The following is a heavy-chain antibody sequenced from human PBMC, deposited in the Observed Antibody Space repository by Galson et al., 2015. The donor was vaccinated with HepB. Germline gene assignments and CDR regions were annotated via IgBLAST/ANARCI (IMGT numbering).Heavy chain of an antibody. D-gene: IGHD1-26*01. CDR2: LSDKGDSI. J-gene: IGHJ4*02. Sequence: SLRLSCAVPGLTFSSYAVSWVRQAPGKGLECVSTLSDKGDSIHYADSVKGRFTISRDKSKNTLYLQMNSLRAEDTAVYYCAKVRGGSSSFDYWGQGTLVTVSS. V-gene: IGHV3-23*01. CDR1: GLTFSSYA. CDR3: AKVRGGSSSFDY.